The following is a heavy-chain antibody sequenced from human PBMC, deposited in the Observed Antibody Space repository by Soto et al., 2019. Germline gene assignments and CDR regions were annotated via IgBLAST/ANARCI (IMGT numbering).Heavy chain of an antibody. CDR3: ARHRTGSRGVDL. D-gene: IGHD1-26*01. J-gene: IGHJ5*02. Sequence: QVQLQHWGAGLLKPSETLSRTCGVYGGSFSGYYWIWVRQPPGKGLEWIGEINPSGTTKYNQSLGSRVTIFLDASKNQFSLRLTSVTAADTAVYYCARHRTGSRGVDLWGQGILVTVSS. V-gene: IGHV4-34*02. CDR2: INPSGTT. CDR1: GGSFSGYY.